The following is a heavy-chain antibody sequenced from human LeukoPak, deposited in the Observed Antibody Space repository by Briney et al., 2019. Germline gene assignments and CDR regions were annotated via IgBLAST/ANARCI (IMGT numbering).Heavy chain of an antibody. CDR1: GYTFTKYG. V-gene: IGHV7-4-1*02. D-gene: IGHD2-8*01. J-gene: IGHJ6*03. CDR3: ARGIGIGTVLMVHGNMNV. CDR2: INTDTGNP. Sequence: ASVKVSCKASGYTFTKYGVYWVRQAPGQGLEWMGWINTDTGNPTYAQGFTGRFVFSLDTSVSTTYLQISSLKPEDTAVYYCARGIGIGTVLMVHGNMNVWGKGTTVTVSS.